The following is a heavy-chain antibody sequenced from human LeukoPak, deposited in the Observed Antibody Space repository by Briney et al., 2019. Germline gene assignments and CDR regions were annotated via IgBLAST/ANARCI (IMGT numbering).Heavy chain of an antibody. CDR2: IWYDGSNK. D-gene: IGHD6-13*01. V-gene: IGHV3-33*01. CDR1: GFTFSSYG. J-gene: IGHJ3*02. Sequence: GGSLRLSCAASGFTFSSYGMHWVRQAPGKGREWVAVIWYDGSNKYSADSVKGRFTISRENSKNTLYLQMNSLRAEDTAVYYCARGIAAAANGDAFDIWGQGTMVTVSS. CDR3: ARGIAAAANGDAFDI.